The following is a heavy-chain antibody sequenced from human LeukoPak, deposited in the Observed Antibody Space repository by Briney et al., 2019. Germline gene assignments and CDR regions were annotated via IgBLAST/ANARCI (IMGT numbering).Heavy chain of an antibody. Sequence: GAPLKISCDASGYRFTDYWIGLVRQMPGKGLELMGIIWPGDSNTRYSPSFQGQITISADRSTSTAYLQWNSLKASDTAMYYCARHVTTVTTSWFDPWGQGTLVTVSS. CDR3: ARHVTTVTTSWFDP. J-gene: IGHJ5*02. CDR2: IWPGDSNT. V-gene: IGHV5-51*01. CDR1: GYRFTDYW. D-gene: IGHD4-11*01.